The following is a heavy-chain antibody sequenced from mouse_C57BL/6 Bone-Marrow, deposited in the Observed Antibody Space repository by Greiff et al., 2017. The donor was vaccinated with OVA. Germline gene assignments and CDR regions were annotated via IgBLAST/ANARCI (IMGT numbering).Heavy chain of an antibody. D-gene: IGHD1-1*01. CDR3: AREGITTVVATRYFDV. Sequence: VHLVESGAELARPGASVKMSCKASGYTFTSYTMHWVKQRPGQGLEWIGYINPSSGYTKYNQKFKDKATLTADKSSSTAYMQLSSLTSEDSAVYYCAREGITTVVATRYFDVWGTGTTVTVSS. V-gene: IGHV1-4*01. CDR2: INPSSGYT. CDR1: GYTFTSYT. J-gene: IGHJ1*03.